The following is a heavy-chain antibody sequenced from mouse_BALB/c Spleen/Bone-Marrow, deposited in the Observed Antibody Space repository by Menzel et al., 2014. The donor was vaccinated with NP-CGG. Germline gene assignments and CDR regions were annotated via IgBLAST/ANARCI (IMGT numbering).Heavy chain of an antibody. CDR2: IYPGDGDT. Sequence: VKLMESGAGLVRPGSSVKISCKASGYAFSSYWMNWVKQRPGQGLEWIGQIYPGDGDTNYNGKFKGKATLTADKSSSTAYMQLSSLTSEDSAVYFCARSDYYAMDYWGQGTSVTVSS. J-gene: IGHJ4*01. V-gene: IGHV1-80*01. CDR3: ARSDYYAMDY. CDR1: GYAFSSYW.